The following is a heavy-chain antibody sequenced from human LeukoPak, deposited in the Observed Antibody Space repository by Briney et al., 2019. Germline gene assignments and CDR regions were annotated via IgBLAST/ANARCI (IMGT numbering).Heavy chain of an antibody. D-gene: IGHD2-2*01. CDR2: ISYDETNK. V-gene: IGHV3-30-3*01. CDR3: AREVVPAASDWFDP. J-gene: IGHJ5*02. Sequence: PGGSLRLSCTASGFTFSSYAMHWVRQAPGKGLEWVAVISYDETNKFYADSVKGRFTISRDNSKNTLYLQMNSLRAEDTAVYYCAREVVPAASDWFDPWGQGTLVTVSS. CDR1: GFTFSSYA.